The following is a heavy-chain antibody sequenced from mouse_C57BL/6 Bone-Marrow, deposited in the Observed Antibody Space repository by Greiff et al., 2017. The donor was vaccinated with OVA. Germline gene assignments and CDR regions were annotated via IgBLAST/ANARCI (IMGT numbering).Heavy chain of an antibody. V-gene: IGHV7-1*01. CDR3: AREPSYYYGSSPYAMDY. CDR1: GFTFSDFY. CDR2: SRNKANDYTT. Sequence: EVNVVESGGGLVQSGRSLRLSCATSGFTFSDFYMEWVRQAPGKGLEWIAASRNKANDYTTEYSASVKGRFIVSRDTSQSILYLQMNALRAEDTAIYYCAREPSYYYGSSPYAMDYWGQGTSVTVSS. J-gene: IGHJ4*01. D-gene: IGHD1-1*01.